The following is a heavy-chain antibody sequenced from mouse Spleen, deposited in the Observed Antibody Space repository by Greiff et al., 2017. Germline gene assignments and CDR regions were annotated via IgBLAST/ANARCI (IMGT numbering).Heavy chain of an antibody. Sequence: LVESGAELVRPGASVTLSCKASGYTFTDYEMHWVKQTPVHGLEWIGAIDPETGGTAYNQKFKGKAILTADKSSSTAYMELRSLTSEDSAVYYCTRSNYGSLDYWGQGTTLTVSS. CDR1: GYTFTDYE. CDR3: TRSNYGSLDY. D-gene: IGHD1-1*01. CDR2: IDPETGGT. J-gene: IGHJ2*01. V-gene: IGHV1-15*01.